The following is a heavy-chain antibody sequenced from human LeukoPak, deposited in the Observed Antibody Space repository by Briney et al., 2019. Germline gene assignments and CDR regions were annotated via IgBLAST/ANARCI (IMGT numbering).Heavy chain of an antibody. D-gene: IGHD2-8*01. CDR2: INHSGST. CDR3: ARDPDGVEGAFDI. V-gene: IGHV4-34*01. CDR1: GGSFSGYY. J-gene: IGHJ3*02. Sequence: SETQSLTCAVYGGSFSGYYWSWIRQPPRKGLEWIGEINHSGSTNYNPSLKSRVTISVDTSKNQFSLKLSSVTAADTAVYYCARDPDGVEGAFDIWGQGTMVTVSS.